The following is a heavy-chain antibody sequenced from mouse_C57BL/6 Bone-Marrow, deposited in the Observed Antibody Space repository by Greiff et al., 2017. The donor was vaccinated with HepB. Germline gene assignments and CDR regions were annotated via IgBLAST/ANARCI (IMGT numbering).Heavy chain of an antibody. CDR2: IIPNNGGT. CDR3: ARSGYYGKNFDY. D-gene: IGHD1-1*01. V-gene: IGHV1-18*01. J-gene: IGHJ2*01. Sequence: VQLQQSGPELVKPGASVKIPCKASGYTFTDYNMDWVKQSHGKSLEWIGDIIPNNGGTIYNQKFKGKATLTVDKSSSTAYMERRSLTSEDTAVYYCARSGYYGKNFDYWGQGTTLTVSS. CDR1: GYTFTDYN.